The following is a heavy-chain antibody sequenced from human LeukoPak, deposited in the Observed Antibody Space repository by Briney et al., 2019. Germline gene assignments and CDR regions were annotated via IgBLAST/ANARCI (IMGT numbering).Heavy chain of an antibody. CDR2: IWYDGSNK. CDR3: ARHHTAAASFDY. CDR1: GFTFSSYG. D-gene: IGHD6-13*01. J-gene: IGHJ4*02. V-gene: IGHV3-33*01. Sequence: GGSLRLSCAASGFTFSSYGMHWVRQAPGKGLEWVAVIWYDGSNKYYADSVKGRFTISRDNSKNTLYLQMNSPRAEDTAVYYCARHHTAAASFDYWGQGTLVTVSS.